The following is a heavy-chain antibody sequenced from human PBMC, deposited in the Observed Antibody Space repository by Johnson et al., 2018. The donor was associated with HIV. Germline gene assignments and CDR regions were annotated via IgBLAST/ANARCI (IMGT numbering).Heavy chain of an antibody. D-gene: IGHD1-26*01. CDR1: GFTFDDYG. J-gene: IGHJ3*02. CDR3: AKLWDLREGTFDI. V-gene: IGHV3-9*01. Sequence: VQLVESGGGLVQPGRSLRLSCAASGFTFDDYGMYWVRQAPGKGLEWVSGISWDRGNIDYAASLKGRFTISRDNAKNSLYLQMNSLRPDDTALYYCAKLWDLREGTFDIWGQGTMVTVSS. CDR2: ISWDRGNI.